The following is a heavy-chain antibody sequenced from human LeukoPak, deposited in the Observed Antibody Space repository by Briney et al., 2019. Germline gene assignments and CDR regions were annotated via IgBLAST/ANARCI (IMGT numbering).Heavy chain of an antibody. CDR2: IWYDGSNK. D-gene: IGHD3-16*01. CDR1: GFTFSSYG. V-gene: IGHV3-33*01. CDR3: ARGGMITFGGATEYDAFDI. Sequence: GGSLRLSCAASGFTFSSYGMHWVRQAPGKGLEWVAVIWYDGSNKYYADSVKGRFTISRDNSKNTLYLQMNSLRAEDTAVYYCARGGMITFGGATEYDAFDIWGQGTMVTVSS. J-gene: IGHJ3*02.